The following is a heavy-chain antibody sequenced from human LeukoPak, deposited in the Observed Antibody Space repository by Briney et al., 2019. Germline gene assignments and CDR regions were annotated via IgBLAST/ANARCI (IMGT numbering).Heavy chain of an antibody. D-gene: IGHD2-15*01. J-gene: IGHJ5*02. CDR1: GGSLSGYY. CDR3: ARAVVVAATVKWFDP. V-gene: IGHV4-59*01. CDR2: IYYSGST. Sequence: KPSETLSLTCTVSGGSLSGYYWSWIRQSPGKGLEWIGYIYYSGSTNYNPSLKSRVTMSVDTSKNHFSLKVSSVTAADTAVYYCARAVVVAATVKWFDPWGQGTLVTVSS.